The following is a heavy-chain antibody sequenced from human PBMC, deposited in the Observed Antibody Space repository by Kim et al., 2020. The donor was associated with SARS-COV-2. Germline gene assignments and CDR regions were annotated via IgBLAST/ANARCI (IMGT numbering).Heavy chain of an antibody. D-gene: IGHD1-20*01. V-gene: IGHV4-31*03. J-gene: IGHJ6*03. Sequence: SETLSLTCTVSGGSISSGGYYWSWIRQHPGKGLEWIGYIYYSGSTYYNPSLKSRVTISVDTSKNQFSLKLSSVTAADTAVYYCARDQLDNWNRLPMDVWGKGTTVTVSS. CDR2: IYYSGST. CDR1: GGSISSGGYY. CDR3: ARDQLDNWNRLPMDV.